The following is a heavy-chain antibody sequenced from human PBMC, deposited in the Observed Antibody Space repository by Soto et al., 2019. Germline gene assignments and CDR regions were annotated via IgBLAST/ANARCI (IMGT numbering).Heavy chain of an antibody. D-gene: IGHD6-13*01. V-gene: IGHV1-69*01. CDR3: ARGATHGSSWYFWFDP. CDR1: GGTFSTYP. CDR2: IIPLFGTT. Sequence: QVQLVQSGAEVRMPGSSVKVSCKASGGTFSTYPINWVRQAPGQGLEWMGGIIPLFGTTNYAQKFTGRVTITADESTSTACMELSSLRAEDAAVYYCARGATHGSSWYFWFDPWGQGTLVTVSS. J-gene: IGHJ5*02.